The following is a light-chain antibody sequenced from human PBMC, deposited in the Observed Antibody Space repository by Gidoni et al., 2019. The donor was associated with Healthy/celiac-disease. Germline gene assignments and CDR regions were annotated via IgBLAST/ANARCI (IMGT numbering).Light chain of an antibody. CDR3: QQYNSPWT. Sequence: DIQMTQSPSTLSASVGDRVTITCRASQSISSWLAWYQQKPGKAPKLLIYKASSLESGVPSRFSVSGSGTEFTLTISSLQPDDFATYYCQQYNSPWTFGQGTKVEIK. CDR1: QSISSW. J-gene: IGKJ1*01. V-gene: IGKV1-5*03. CDR2: KAS.